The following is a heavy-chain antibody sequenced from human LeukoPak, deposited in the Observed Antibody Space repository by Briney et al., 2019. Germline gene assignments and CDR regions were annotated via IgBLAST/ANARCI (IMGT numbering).Heavy chain of an antibody. D-gene: IGHD3-16*01. V-gene: IGHV4-38-2*01. Sequence: PSETLSLTRAVSGYSISSGYYWGWIRQPPGKGLEWIGSIYHSGSTYHNPSLESRLTISVDPSKNQFSLKLSSVTAADTAVYYWASTPGGLGELPNLGIDYWGQGTLVTVSS. CDR1: GYSISSGYY. CDR3: ASTPGGLGELPNLGIDY. J-gene: IGHJ4*02. CDR2: IYHSGST.